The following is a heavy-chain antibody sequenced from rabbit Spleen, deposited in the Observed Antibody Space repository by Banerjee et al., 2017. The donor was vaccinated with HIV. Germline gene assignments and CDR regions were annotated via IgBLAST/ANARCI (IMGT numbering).Heavy chain of an antibody. CDR1: GVSFSFSSY. CDR3: ARDTSSSFSSYGMDL. J-gene: IGHJ6*01. Sequence: QSLEESGGDLVKPGASLTLTSTASGVSFSFSSYMCWVRQAPGKGLEWIACIDAGSSGFTYFATWAKGRFAISKTSSTTVTLQMTRLTAADTATYFCARDTSSSFSSYGMDLWGPGTLVTVS. V-gene: IGHV1S40*01. CDR2: IDAGSSGFT. D-gene: IGHD1-1*01.